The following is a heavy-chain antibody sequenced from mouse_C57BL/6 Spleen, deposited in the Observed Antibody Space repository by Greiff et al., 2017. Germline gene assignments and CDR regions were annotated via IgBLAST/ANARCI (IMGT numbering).Heavy chain of an antibody. CDR3: ARIYDSYYVYAKDY. V-gene: IGHV1-26*01. CDR2: INPNNGGT. D-gene: IGHD2-3*01. CDR1: GYTFTDYY. J-gene: IGHJ4*01. Sequence: EVQLQQSGPELVKPGASVKISCKASGYTFTDYYMNWVKQSHGKSLEWIGDINPNNGGTSYHQKFKGKATLTVDKSSSTAYMELRSLTSEDSAVXYCARIYDSYYVYAKDYRGQGTSVTVSS.